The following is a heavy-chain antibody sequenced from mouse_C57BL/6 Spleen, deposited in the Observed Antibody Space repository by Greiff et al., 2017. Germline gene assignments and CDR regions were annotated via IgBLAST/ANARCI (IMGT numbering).Heavy chain of an antibody. Sequence: VKLQQSGAELARPGASVKLSCKASGYTFTSYGISWVKQRTGQGLEWIGEIYPRSGNTYYNEKFKGKATLTADKSSSTAYMELRSLTSEDSAVYFCARGGSPFFDYWGQGTTLTVSS. V-gene: IGHV1-81*01. CDR3: ARGGSPFFDY. J-gene: IGHJ2*01. CDR2: IYPRSGNT. D-gene: IGHD1-1*02. CDR1: GYTFTSYG.